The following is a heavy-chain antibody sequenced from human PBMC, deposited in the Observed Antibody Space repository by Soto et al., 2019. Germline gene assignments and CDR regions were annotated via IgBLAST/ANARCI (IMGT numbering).Heavy chain of an antibody. CDR1: GGSVNSVDYY. CDR2: IFFSGRT. J-gene: IGHJ6*02. V-gene: IGHV4-30-4*01. CDR3: ARAHYGDYGYGMDV. D-gene: IGHD4-17*01. Sequence: SETLSLTCTVSGGSVNSVDYYWSWIRQPPAEGLEWIGYIFFSGRTDYNPTLKSRVSISVDTSKNQFSLGLTSVTAADTAVYYCARAHYGDYGYGMDVWGQGTTVTVSS.